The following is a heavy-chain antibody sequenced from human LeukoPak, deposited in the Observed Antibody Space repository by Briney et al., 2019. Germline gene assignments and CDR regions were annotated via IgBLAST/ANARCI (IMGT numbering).Heavy chain of an antibody. J-gene: IGHJ4*02. V-gene: IGHV1-18*01. CDR2: TNPYNGNA. D-gene: IGHD6-19*01. Sequence: ASVKVSCKASGYXFSSYGISWVRQAPEQGLEWLGWTNPYNGNANYAQKLQGRVSMTTDTSTSTAYMELRSLRSDDTAVYYCVRDVYSNGWYEDSWGQGTLVTVSS. CDR3: VRDVYSNGWYEDS. CDR1: GYXFSSYG.